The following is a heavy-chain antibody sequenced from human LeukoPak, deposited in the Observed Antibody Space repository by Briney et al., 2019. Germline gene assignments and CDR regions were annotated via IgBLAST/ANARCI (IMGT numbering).Heavy chain of an antibody. Sequence: SETLSLTCTVSGDSISSDYYWGWIRQPPEKGLEWIGTIYDSGNTYYNPSLKSRVTMSVDMSKNQFSLKLSSVTAADTAVYYCTRETYYYDSSAYVIDYWGQGTLVTVSS. CDR1: GDSISSDYY. D-gene: IGHD3-22*01. CDR2: IYDSGNT. V-gene: IGHV4-38-2*02. J-gene: IGHJ4*02. CDR3: TRETYYYDSSAYVIDY.